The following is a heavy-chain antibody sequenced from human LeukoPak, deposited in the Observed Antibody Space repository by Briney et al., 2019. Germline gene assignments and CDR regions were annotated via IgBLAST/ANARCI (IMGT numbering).Heavy chain of an antibody. D-gene: IGHD3-10*01. V-gene: IGHV3-21*01. J-gene: IGHJ3*02. CDR1: GFTFSHYS. Sequence: PGGSLRLSCEASGFTFSHYSMNWVRQAPGKRLEWVSSISSSSSFIKTADSAKGRFTVSRDNAKNSLYLQMNSLRAEDTAVYYCASFGSGSNLDALDIWGQGTMVTVS. CDR2: ISSSSSFI. CDR3: ASFGSGSNLDALDI.